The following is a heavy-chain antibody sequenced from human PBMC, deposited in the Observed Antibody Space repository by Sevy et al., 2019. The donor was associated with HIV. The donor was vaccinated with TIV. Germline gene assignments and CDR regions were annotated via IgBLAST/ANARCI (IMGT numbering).Heavy chain of an antibody. CDR3: ARERIGATGDFDY. D-gene: IGHD1-26*01. J-gene: IGHJ4*02. CDR1: GGSLSLYF. CDR2: MYYSGST. V-gene: IGHV4-59*01. Sequence: SETLSLTCTVSGGSLSLYFWSWIRQPPGKRLEWIGYMYYSGSTNYNPSLKSRVNISLDTSKNQFTLNLRSVTAADTAVYYCARERIGATGDFDYWGQGTLVTVSS.